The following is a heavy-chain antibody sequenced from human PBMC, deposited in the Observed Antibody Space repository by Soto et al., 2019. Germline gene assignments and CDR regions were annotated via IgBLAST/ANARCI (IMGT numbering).Heavy chain of an antibody. D-gene: IGHD1-1*01. CDR2: VQMSGTT. J-gene: IGHJ5*02. CDR3: AKDRSTMRWFDP. CDR1: GASVRSYH. Sequence: SETLSLTCAVSGASVRSYHWSWIRQAAGKGLEWIGRVQMSGTTNYNPSLKARVTMSLDTSKNEVSLRMTSVTAADTAVYFCAKDRSTMRWFDPWGQGILVTVSS. V-gene: IGHV4-4*07.